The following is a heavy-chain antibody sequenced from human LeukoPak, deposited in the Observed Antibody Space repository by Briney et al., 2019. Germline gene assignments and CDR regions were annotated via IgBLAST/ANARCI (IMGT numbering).Heavy chain of an antibody. J-gene: IGHJ5*01. Sequence: PGGSLRLSCAASGFTFSKYRMFWVRHAPGEGMERVSRINTSGTITSYADSVKGRFTISRDNANNTMYLQMNSLRDEDTAVYYCATKRWLAPPPDSGDRGTPVAVSS. CDR1: GFTFSKYR. CDR3: ATKRWLAPPPDS. V-gene: IGHV3-74*01. D-gene: IGHD6-19*01. CDR2: INTSGTIT.